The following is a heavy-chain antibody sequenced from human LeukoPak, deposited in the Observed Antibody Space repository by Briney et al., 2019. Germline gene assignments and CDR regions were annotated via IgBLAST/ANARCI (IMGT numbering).Heavy chain of an antibody. D-gene: IGHD6-13*01. J-gene: IGHJ4*02. V-gene: IGHV4-39*01. CDR3: ARLRDSSPVWGY. CDR1: GGSISSSSYY. Sequence: PSETLSLTCTVSGGSISSSSYYWGWIRQPPGKGLEWIGSIYYSGSTYYNPSLKSRVTISVDTSKNQFSLKLSSVTAADTAVYYCARLRDSSPVWGYWGQGTLVTVSS. CDR2: IYYSGST.